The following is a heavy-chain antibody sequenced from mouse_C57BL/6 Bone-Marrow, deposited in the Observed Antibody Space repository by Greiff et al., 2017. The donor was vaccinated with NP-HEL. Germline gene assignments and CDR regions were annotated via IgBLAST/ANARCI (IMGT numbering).Heavy chain of an antibody. CDR3: VELTGTWFAY. D-gene: IGHD4-1*01. CDR2: IRSKSNNYAT. Sequence: EVKLVESGGGLVQPKGSLKLSCAASGFSFNTYAMNWVRQAPGKGLEWVARIRSKSNNYATYYADSVKDRFTISRDDSESMLYLQMNNLKTEDTAMYYCVELTGTWFAYWGQGTLVTVSA. V-gene: IGHV10-1*01. CDR1: GFSFNTYA. J-gene: IGHJ3*01.